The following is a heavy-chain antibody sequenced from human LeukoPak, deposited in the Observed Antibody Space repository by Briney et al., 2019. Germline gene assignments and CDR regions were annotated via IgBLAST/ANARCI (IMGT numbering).Heavy chain of an antibody. D-gene: IGHD1-26*01. Sequence: GGSLRLSCAASGFTFDDYTVHWVRQAPGKGLEWVSLISWDGGSTYYADSVKGRFTISRDNSKNSLYLQMNSLRTEDTALYYCAKDIGELFFGFLDYWGQGTLVTVSS. V-gene: IGHV3-43*01. CDR3: AKDIGELFFGFLDY. CDR2: ISWDGGST. J-gene: IGHJ4*02. CDR1: GFTFDDYT.